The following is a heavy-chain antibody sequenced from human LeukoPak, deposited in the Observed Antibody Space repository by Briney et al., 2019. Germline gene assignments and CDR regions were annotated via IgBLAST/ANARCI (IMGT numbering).Heavy chain of an antibody. CDR2: ISYRIDTT. J-gene: IGHJ6*03. CDR1: GLTFSSYA. V-gene: IGHV3-23*01. CDR3: AKDNEGYYMDV. D-gene: IGHD1-1*01. Sequence: GGSLRLSCAASGLTFSSYAMSWVRQAPGKGLEWVSSISYRIDTTYYADSVKGRFTISRDNSKNTLYLQMNSLRAEDTAVYYCAKDNEGYYMDVWGKGTTVTVSS.